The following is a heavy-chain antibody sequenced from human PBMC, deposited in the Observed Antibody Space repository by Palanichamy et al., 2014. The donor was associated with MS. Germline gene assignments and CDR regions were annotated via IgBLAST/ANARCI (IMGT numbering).Heavy chain of an antibody. J-gene: IGHJ4*02. CDR3: ARIRYGEWGYAQDC. CDR2: INSDGSRT. CDR1: GFTFSNYW. V-gene: IGHV3-74*01. D-gene: IGHD1-26*01. Sequence: EVQLVESGGVLVQPGGSLRLSCAASGFTFSNYWMHWVRQVPGKGLVWVSRINSDGSRTNYADSVKGRFTVSRDNAENMLYLQMNSLRAEDTAVYYCARIRYGEWGYAQDCWGQGTLVTVSS.